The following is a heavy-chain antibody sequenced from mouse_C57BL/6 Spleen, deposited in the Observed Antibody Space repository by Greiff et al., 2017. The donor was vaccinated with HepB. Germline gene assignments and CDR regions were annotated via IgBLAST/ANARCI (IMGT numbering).Heavy chain of an antibody. CDR1: GYSITSGYY. D-gene: IGHD2-1*01. V-gene: IGHV3-6*01. Sequence: EVQLVESGPGLVKPSQSLSLTCSVTGYSITSGYYWNWIRQFPGNKLEWMGYISYDGSNNYNPSLKNRISITRDTSKNQFFLKLNSVTTEDTATYYCARGETLLLFDYWGQGTTLTVSS. CDR3: ARGETLLLFDY. CDR2: ISYDGSN. J-gene: IGHJ2*01.